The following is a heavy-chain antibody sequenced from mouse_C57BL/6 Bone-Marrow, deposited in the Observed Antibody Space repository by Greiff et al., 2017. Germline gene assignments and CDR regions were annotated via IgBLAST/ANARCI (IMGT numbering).Heavy chain of an antibody. CDR2: IYPRSGNT. CDR1: GYTFTSYG. V-gene: IGHV1-81*01. CDR3: SRTLYYYGSSYWYFDV. D-gene: IGHD1-1*01. J-gene: IGHJ1*03. Sequence: VQLQQSGAELARPGASVKRSCKASGYTFTSYGISWVKQRTGKGLEWIGEIYPRSGNTYYNEKFKGKATLTADKSSSTAYMELRSLTSDDSAFYFCSRTLYYYGSSYWYFDVWGTVTTVTVSS.